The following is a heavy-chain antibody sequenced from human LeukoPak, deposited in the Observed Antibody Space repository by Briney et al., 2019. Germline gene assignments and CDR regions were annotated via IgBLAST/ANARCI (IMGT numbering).Heavy chain of an antibody. CDR2: INTYSGGT. Sequence: ASVKVSCKASGYTFTDYYMHWVRQAPGQGLEWMGWINTYSGGTNYAQKFQGRVTMTRDTSISTAYMDLSRLTPDDTAVYYCARIRGGNNYHFDYWGQGTLVTVSS. CDR3: ARIRGGNNYHFDY. D-gene: IGHD1-26*01. J-gene: IGHJ4*02. V-gene: IGHV1-2*02. CDR1: GYTFTDYY.